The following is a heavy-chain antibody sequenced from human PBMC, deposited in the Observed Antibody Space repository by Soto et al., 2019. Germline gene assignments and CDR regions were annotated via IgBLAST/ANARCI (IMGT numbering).Heavy chain of an antibody. CDR1: GGSISSYY. D-gene: IGHD3-10*01. J-gene: IGHJ3*02. CDR3: ARRDLLSEAFDS. CDR2: IYYSGST. V-gene: IGHV4-59*08. Sequence: SETLSLTCTVSGGSISSYYWSWIRQPPGKGLEWIGYIYYSGSTYYNPSLKSRVTISVDTSKNQFSLKLSSVTAADTAVYYCARRDLLSEAFDSRGQGTMVTVSS.